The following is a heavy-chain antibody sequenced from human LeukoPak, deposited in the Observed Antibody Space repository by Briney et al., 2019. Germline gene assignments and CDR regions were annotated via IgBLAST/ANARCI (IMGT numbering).Heavy chain of an antibody. CDR1: GFTIGPYA. CDR3: ATWAFYHNLDV. J-gene: IGHJ6*02. D-gene: IGHD2/OR15-2a*01. V-gene: IGHV3-43*02. Sequence: PGGSLRLSCAASGFTIGPYAMYWVRQGPGSGLEWVSVIKADGSGTSYADSVRGRFTTSRDNSKNSLYLQMNSLTSEDTALYYCATWAFYHNLDVWGQGTTVIVSS. CDR2: IKADGSGT.